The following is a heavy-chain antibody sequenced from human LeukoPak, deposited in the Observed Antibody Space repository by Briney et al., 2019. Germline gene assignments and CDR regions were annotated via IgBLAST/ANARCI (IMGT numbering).Heavy chain of an antibody. CDR3: AREGVDCSGGSCYRGFRFDY. D-gene: IGHD2-15*01. Sequence: SETLSLTCTVSGGSISSYYWSWIRQPPGKGLEWIGYIYYSGSTNYNPSLKSRVTISVDTSKNQFSLKLSSVTAADTAVYYCAREGVDCSGGSCYRGFRFDYWGQGTLVTVSS. J-gene: IGHJ4*02. V-gene: IGHV4-59*01. CDR2: IYYSGST. CDR1: GGSISSYY.